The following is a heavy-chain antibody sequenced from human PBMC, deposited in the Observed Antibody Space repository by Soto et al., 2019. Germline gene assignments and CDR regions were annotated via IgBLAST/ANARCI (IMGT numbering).Heavy chain of an antibody. CDR2: SYYSGST. CDR3: ASPGRDWGALHY. V-gene: IGHV4-59*12. CDR1: NDSISTYY. J-gene: IGHJ4*02. D-gene: IGHD7-27*01. Sequence: QVQLQESGPGLVKPSETLSLTCTVSNDSISTYYWTWIRQPPGKGLEWIGFSYYSGSTNYNPSLQSRVTISVDTSKNQFSLKKNSVTAADTAVYYCASPGRDWGALHYWGQGTLVTVSS.